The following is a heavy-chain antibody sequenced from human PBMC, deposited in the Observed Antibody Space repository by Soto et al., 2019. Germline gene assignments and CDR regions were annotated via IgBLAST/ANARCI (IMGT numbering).Heavy chain of an antibody. J-gene: IGHJ4*02. CDR2: IYYSGST. CDR3: ARNPTV. Sequence: QVQLQESGPGLVKPSQTLSLTCTVSGGSISSGGYYWSWIRQHPGKGLAWIGHIYYSGSTYYNPSLKSQVTIPLDTSKNPSSLKMSSVTAADTAVYYCARNPTVWGQGTLVTVSS. V-gene: IGHV4-31*01. CDR1: GGSISSGGYY. D-gene: IGHD4-17*01.